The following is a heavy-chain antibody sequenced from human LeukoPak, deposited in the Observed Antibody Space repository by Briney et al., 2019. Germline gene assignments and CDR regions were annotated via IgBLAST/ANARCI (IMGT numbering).Heavy chain of an antibody. CDR1: GFTFSSYA. Sequence: PGGSLRLSCAASGFTFSSYAMSWVRQAPGKGLEWVSAISGSGGSTYYADSVKGRFTISRDNSKNTLYLQMNSLRAEDTAVYYCAAEGGVYYYDSSGYYDSMSFDYWGQGTLVTVSS. D-gene: IGHD3-22*01. CDR3: AAEGGVYYYDSSGYYDSMSFDY. J-gene: IGHJ4*02. CDR2: ISGSGGST. V-gene: IGHV3-23*01.